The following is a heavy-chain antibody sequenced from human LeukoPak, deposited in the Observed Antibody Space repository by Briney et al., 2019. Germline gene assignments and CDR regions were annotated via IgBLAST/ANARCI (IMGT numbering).Heavy chain of an antibody. CDR3: AKLGDSST. V-gene: IGHV6-1*01. CDR1: GDSVSSNSAA. Sequence: SQTLSLTCAISGDSVSSNSAAWSWIRQSPSRGLEWLGRTYYRPKWYNDYAVSVKSRIIVKPDTSKNQFSLQLNSVTPEDTAVYYCAKLGDSSTWGQGTLVTVSS. J-gene: IGHJ5*02. D-gene: IGHD6-19*01. CDR2: TYYRPKWYN.